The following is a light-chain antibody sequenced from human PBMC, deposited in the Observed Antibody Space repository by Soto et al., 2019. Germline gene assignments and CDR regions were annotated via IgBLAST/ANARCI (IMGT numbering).Light chain of an antibody. CDR3: GGWDDSLSGPV. CDR1: SSNIGSNY. Sequence: QCVLTQSPSACGTPGQRVNISCSGSSSNIGSNYVYWYRQFPGTAPKLLIQRNNQRPSGVPARFSGSKSGTSASLAISGLRSEDEADYYCGGWDDSLSGPVFGGGTKLTVI. V-gene: IGLV1-47*01. J-gene: IGLJ2*01. CDR2: RNN.